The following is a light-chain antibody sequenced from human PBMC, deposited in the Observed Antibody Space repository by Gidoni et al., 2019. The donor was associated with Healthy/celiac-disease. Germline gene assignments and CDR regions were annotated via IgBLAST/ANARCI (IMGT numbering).Light chain of an antibody. Sequence: EIVLTQSPGTLSLSPGERATLSCRASQSVSSSYLDWYQQKPGQAPRLRIYGASSRATGIPDRFSGSGSGTDFTLTISRLEPEDFAVYYCQQYGSSPTWTFGQGTKVEIK. CDR1: QSVSSSY. CDR2: GAS. CDR3: QQYGSSPTWT. V-gene: IGKV3-20*01. J-gene: IGKJ1*01.